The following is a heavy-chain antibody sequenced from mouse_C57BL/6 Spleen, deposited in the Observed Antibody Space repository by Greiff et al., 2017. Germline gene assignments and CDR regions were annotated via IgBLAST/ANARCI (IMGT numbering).Heavy chain of an antibody. Sequence: VQLQQSGAELVRPGSSVKLSCKASGYTFTSYWMPWVKQRPIQGLEWIGNIDPSDSETHYNQKFKDKATLTVDKSSSTAYMQLSSLTSEDSAVYYCARSGDGDYYAMDYWGQGTSVTVSS. CDR1: GYTFTSYW. V-gene: IGHV1-52*01. CDR3: ARSGDGDYYAMDY. CDR2: IDPSDSET. J-gene: IGHJ4*01.